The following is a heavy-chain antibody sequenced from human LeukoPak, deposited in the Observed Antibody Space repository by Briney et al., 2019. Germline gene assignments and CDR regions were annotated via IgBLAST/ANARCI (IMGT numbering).Heavy chain of an antibody. J-gene: IGHJ4*02. D-gene: IGHD6-13*01. V-gene: IGHV4-61*02. CDR2: IFSTGST. CDR3: ARRVYSSSWSYYFDY. CDR1: GGSITSGTYY. Sequence: SQTLSLTCTVSGGSITSGTYYWSWIRQPAGKGLEWIGRIFSTGSTNYNPSLKSRVTMSVDTSKNQFSLNLSSVTPADTALYYCARRVYSSSWSYYFDYWGQGTLVTVSS.